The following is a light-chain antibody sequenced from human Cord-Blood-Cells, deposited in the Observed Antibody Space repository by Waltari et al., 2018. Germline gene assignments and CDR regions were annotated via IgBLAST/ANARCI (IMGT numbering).Light chain of an antibody. CDR2: DAS. V-gene: IGKV1-5*01. Sequence: DIQMTQSPSTLSASVGDRVTITCRASQSISSWLAWYQEKPGKAPMRLIYDASRLESVVPSRFSASGSGTEFTLTISSLQPDDFATYYCQQYNSYSHTFGQGTKLEIK. J-gene: IGKJ2*01. CDR3: QQYNSYSHT. CDR1: QSISSW.